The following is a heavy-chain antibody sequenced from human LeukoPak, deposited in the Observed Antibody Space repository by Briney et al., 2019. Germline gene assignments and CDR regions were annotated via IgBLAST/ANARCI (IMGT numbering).Heavy chain of an antibody. CDR3: ARAEYYGSGSYPVDY. V-gene: IGHV3-30*19. CDR2: ISYDGSNK. CDR1: GFTFRVYA. D-gene: IGHD3-10*01. J-gene: IGHJ4*02. Sequence: GGSLRLSCAASGFTFRVYAMHWVRQAPGKGLEWVAVISYDGSNKYYADSVKGRFTISRDNSKNTLYLQMNSLRAEDTAVYYCARAEYYGSGSYPVDYWGQGTLVTVSS.